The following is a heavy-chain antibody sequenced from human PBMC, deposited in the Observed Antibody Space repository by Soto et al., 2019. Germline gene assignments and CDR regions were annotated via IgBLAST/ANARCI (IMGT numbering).Heavy chain of an antibody. CDR2: IYYSGST. CDR3: ARHNYGSGSTYFDY. CDR1: GGSISSSSYY. D-gene: IGHD3-10*01. Sequence: PSQTLCVTCTVAGGSISSSSYYWGWNNKPPGKGLEWIGSIYYSGSTYYNPSLKSRVTISVDTSKNQFSLKLSSVTAADTAVYYCARHNYGSGSTYFDYWGQGTLVTVS. V-gene: IGHV4-39*01. J-gene: IGHJ4*02.